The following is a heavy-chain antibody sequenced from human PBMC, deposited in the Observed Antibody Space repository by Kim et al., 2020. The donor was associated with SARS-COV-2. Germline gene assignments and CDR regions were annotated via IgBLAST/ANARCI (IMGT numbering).Heavy chain of an antibody. CDR2: ISGSGGST. Sequence: GGSLRLSCAASGFTFSSYAMSWVRQAPGKGLEWVSAISGSGGSTYYADSVKGRFTISRDNSKNTLYLQMNSLRAEDTAVYYCAKDCNWNDQGQDDAFDIWGQGTMVTVSS. J-gene: IGHJ3*02. V-gene: IGHV3-23*01. CDR1: GFTFSSYA. D-gene: IGHD1-20*01. CDR3: AKDCNWNDQGQDDAFDI.